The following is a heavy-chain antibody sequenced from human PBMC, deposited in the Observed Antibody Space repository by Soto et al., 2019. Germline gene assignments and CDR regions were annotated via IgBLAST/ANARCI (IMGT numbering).Heavy chain of an antibody. Sequence: EVQLLESGGGLVQPGGSLRLSCAASGFTFGTYAMSWVRQAPGKGLEWVSTITTSGGNTYYADSVQGRFTISRDNSKNTLYLQMNSLRAEDTAVYYCAGRYCTNGVCSTDYYYYIDVWGKGTTVTVSS. D-gene: IGHD2-8*01. CDR1: GFTFGTYA. CDR2: ITTSGGNT. V-gene: IGHV3-23*01. J-gene: IGHJ6*03. CDR3: AGRYCTNGVCSTDYYYYIDV.